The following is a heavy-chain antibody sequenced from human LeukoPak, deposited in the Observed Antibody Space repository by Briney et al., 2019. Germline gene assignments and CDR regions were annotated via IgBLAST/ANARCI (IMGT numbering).Heavy chain of an antibody. J-gene: IGHJ4*02. D-gene: IGHD3-3*01. CDR1: GYTFTNYG. CDR2: ISTYSGNT. CDR3: ARGGHYDFWSGPPDF. V-gene: IGHV1-18*01. Sequence: GASVKVSCKASGYTFTNYGISWVRQAPGRGLEWMGRISTYSGNTNYAQKVQGRVTMTTDTSTSTAYMELKSLRSDDTAVYYCARGGHYDFWSGPPDFWGQGTLVTVSS.